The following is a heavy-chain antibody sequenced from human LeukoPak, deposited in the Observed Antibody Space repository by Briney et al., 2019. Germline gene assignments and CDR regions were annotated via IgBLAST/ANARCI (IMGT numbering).Heavy chain of an antibody. CDR3: ARDRGTHGGLIDY. V-gene: IGHV4-61*08. Sequence: PSETLSLTCTVSGGSISSGDYFWSWIRQPPGKGLEWIGYIHYSGSPNYNPSLESRVTVSLDTSRNQFSLKLRSVTAADTAVYYCARDRGTHGGLIDYWGQGALVTVPS. CDR1: GGSISSGDYF. CDR2: IHYSGSP. D-gene: IGHD3-16*01. J-gene: IGHJ4*02.